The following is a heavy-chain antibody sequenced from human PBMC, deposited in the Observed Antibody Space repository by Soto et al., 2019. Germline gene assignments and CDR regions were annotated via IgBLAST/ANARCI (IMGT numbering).Heavy chain of an antibody. Sequence: GGSLRLSCAASGYTFRSYDMPWVRQVTGKGLEWVSVIGSAGDSNYAPSVKGRFTISRENAKNSLYLQMNSLRAGDTAVYYCARGSKGTYGMDDWGQGTTVTVSS. V-gene: IGHV3-13*01. D-gene: IGHD3-10*01. J-gene: IGHJ6*02. CDR3: ARGSKGTYGMDD. CDR1: GYTFRSYD. CDR2: IGSAGDS.